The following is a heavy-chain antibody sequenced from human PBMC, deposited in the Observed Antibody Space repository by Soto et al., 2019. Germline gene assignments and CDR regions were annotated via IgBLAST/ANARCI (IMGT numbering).Heavy chain of an antibody. CDR1: GGSISSSSYH. J-gene: IGHJ4*02. D-gene: IGHD3-10*01. Sequence: PSETLSLTCTVSGGSISSSSYHWGWIRQPPGKGLEWIGSIYYSGSTYYNPSLKSRATISVDTSKNQFSLKLSSVTAADTAVYYCATQGASITMVRGVPLNFDYWGQGTLVTVSS. CDR2: IYYSGST. V-gene: IGHV4-39*01. CDR3: ATQGASITMVRGVPLNFDY.